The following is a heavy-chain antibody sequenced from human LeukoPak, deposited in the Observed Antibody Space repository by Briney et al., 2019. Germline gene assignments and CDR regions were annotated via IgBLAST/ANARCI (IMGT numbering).Heavy chain of an antibody. J-gene: IGHJ6*03. Sequence: ASVKVSCKASGYTFTGHYMHWVRQAPGQGLEWMGWMNPNSGNTGYAQKFQGRVTMTRNTSISTAYMELSSLRSEDTAVYYCARVASGWYRAYYYYYMDVWGKGTTVTISS. D-gene: IGHD6-19*01. CDR3: ARVASGWYRAYYYYYMDV. CDR2: MNPNSGNT. V-gene: IGHV1-8*02. CDR1: GYTFTGHY.